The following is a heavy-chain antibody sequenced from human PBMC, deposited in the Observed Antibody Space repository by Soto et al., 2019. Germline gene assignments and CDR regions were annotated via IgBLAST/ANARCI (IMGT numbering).Heavy chain of an antibody. V-gene: IGHV4-59*08. CDR2: IYYSGST. J-gene: IGHJ6*03. Sequence: PSDTLSLTCTVSGGSISSYYWSWIRQPPGKGLEWIGYIYYSGSTNYNPSLKSRVTISVDTSKNQFSLKLSSVTAADTAVYYCARTVTTDYYYYYMDVRGKETTVTVYS. D-gene: IGHD4-4*01. CDR1: GGSISSYY. CDR3: ARTVTTDYYYYYMDV.